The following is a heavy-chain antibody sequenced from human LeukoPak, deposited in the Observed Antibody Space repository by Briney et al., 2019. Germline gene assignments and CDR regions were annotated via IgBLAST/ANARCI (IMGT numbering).Heavy chain of an antibody. V-gene: IGHV3-7*05. CDR2: IKQDGSEK. D-gene: IGHD3-3*01. CDR3: ARDRSFLEWLLTPTFDH. Sequence: GGSLRLSCAASGFTFSSYWMSWVRQAPGKGLEWVANIKQDGSEKYYVDSVKGRFTISRDNAKNSLYLQMNSLRAEDTAVYYCARDRSFLEWLLTPTFDHWGQGTLVTVSS. CDR1: GFTFSSYW. J-gene: IGHJ4*02.